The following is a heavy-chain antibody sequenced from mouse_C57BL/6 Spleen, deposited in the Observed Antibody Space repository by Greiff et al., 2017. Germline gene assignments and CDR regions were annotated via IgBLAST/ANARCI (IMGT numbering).Heavy chain of an antibody. V-gene: IGHV1-50*01. J-gene: IGHJ2*01. CDR1: GYTFTSYW. CDR2: IDPSDSYT. CDR3: ARLLYYGSNFDY. D-gene: IGHD1-1*01. Sequence: QVQLQQPGAELVKPGASVKLSCKASGYTFTSYWMQWVKQRPGQGLEWIGEIDPSDSYTNYNQKFKGKATLTVDTSYSTAYMQLSSLTSEDSAVYYCARLLYYGSNFDYWGQGTTLTVSS.